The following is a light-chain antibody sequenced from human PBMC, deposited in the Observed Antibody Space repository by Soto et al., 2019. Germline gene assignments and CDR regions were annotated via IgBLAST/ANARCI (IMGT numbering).Light chain of an antibody. CDR2: DAS. J-gene: IGKJ2*01. V-gene: IGKV1-5*01. Sequence: DIQMTQSPSTLSASVGDGVTITCRASQNISVWLARYQQRPGKAPKFLIYDASNLETGVSSRVSGSGSGTEFTLTIRSLQPDDFATYYCQQYDSSSPTFGQGTKLEIK. CDR1: QNISVW. CDR3: QQYDSSSPT.